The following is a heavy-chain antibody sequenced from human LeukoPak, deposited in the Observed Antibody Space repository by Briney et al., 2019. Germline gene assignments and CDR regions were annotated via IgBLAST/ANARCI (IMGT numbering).Heavy chain of an antibody. D-gene: IGHD5-12*01. CDR3: ARDLGGDSGYDLVNY. CDR2: IYHSGST. V-gene: IGHV4-4*02. Sequence: SGTLSLTCAVSGGSISSSNWWSWVRQPPGKGLEWIGEIYHSGSTNYNPSLKSRVTISVDKSKNQFSLKLSSVTAADTAVYYCARDLGGDSGYDLVNYWGQGTLVTVSS. J-gene: IGHJ4*02. CDR1: GGSISSSNW.